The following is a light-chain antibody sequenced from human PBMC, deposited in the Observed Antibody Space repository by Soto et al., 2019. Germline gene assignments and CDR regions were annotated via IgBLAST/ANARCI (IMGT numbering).Light chain of an antibody. V-gene: IGKV3-15*01. CDR2: GAS. Sequence: EIVMTQSPATLSVSPGERATLSCRASQSVSSNLAWYQQKPGQAPRLLIYGASTRATGIPARFSGSGSGTEFTLTISSLPSEDFAVYYCQQYNNWPPWYTFGQGTKLEIK. CDR1: QSVSSN. J-gene: IGKJ2*01. CDR3: QQYNNWPPWYT.